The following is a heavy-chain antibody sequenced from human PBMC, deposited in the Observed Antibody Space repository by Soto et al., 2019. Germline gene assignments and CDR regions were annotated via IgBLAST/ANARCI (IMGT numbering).Heavy chain of an antibody. Sequence: PRESLKISCKGSGYSFTSYWISWVRQMPGKGLEWMGRIDPSDSYTNYSPSFQGHVTISADKSISTACLQWSSLKASDTAMYYCARHRTIFGVDPLYYYGMDVWGQGTTVTVSS. CDR2: IDPSDSYT. J-gene: IGHJ6*02. D-gene: IGHD3-3*01. V-gene: IGHV5-10-1*01. CDR3: ARHRTIFGVDPLYYYGMDV. CDR1: GYSFTSYW.